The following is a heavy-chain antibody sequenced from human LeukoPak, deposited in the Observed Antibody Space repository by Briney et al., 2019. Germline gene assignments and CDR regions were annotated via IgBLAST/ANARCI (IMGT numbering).Heavy chain of an antibody. D-gene: IGHD2-8*01. Sequence: GGSLRLSCAASGFTFSTYTMNLVRQAPGKGLEWVSTISSSSTYTYYADSVKGRFTISRDNAKKSLYLQMNSLRAEDTAVYYCARVNVMAATENFDYWGQGTLVTVSS. CDR3: ARVNVMAATENFDY. CDR1: GFTFSTYT. V-gene: IGHV3-21*01. CDR2: ISSSSTYT. J-gene: IGHJ4*02.